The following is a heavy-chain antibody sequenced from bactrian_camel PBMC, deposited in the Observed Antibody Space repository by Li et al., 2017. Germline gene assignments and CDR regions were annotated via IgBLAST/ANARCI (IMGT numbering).Heavy chain of an antibody. J-gene: IGHJ4*01. CDR1: STSYSTYC. CDR3: ADGIDYMLGASTCKHNN. D-gene: IGHD5*01. Sequence: HVQLVESGGGSVQTGGSLRLSCGYTYSTSYSTYCMGWFRQAPGKEREGVATIHIGRNSTDYADSVKGRFTISQDRAKNTLYLQMNSLKPEDTASYYCADGIDYMLGASTCKHNNWGRGTQVTVS. CDR2: IHIGRNST. V-gene: IGHV3S1*01.